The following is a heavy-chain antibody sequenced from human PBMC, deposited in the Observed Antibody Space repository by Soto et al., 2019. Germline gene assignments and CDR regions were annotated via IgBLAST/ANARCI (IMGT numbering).Heavy chain of an antibody. CDR3: ARDRYSSGWVDAFDI. Sequence: EVQLVESGGGLVQPGGSLRLSCAASGFTVSSNYMSWVRQAPGKGLEWVSVIFTGCSTYYADSVKGRFTISSHSSKNTVYLQMNSLRAEDTAVYYCARDRYSSGWVDAFDIWGQGTMVTVSS. CDR2: IFTGCST. D-gene: IGHD6-19*01. J-gene: IGHJ3*02. V-gene: IGHV3-53*04. CDR1: GFTVSSNY.